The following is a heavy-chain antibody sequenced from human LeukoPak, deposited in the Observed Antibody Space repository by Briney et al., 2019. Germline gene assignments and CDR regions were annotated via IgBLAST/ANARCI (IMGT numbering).Heavy chain of an antibody. J-gene: IGHJ3*02. Sequence: ASVKVSCKASGYTFTSYGINWVRQAPGQGLEWMGGIIPIFGTANYAQKFQGRVTITADKSTSTAYMELSSLRSEDTAVYYCARDVWSNWAFDIWGQGTMVTVSS. V-gene: IGHV1-69*06. CDR2: IIPIFGTA. D-gene: IGHD2-21*01. CDR1: GYTFTSYG. CDR3: ARDVWSNWAFDI.